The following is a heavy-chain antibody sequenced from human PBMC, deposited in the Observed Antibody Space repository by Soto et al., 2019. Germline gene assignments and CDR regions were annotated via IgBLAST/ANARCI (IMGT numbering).Heavy chain of an antibody. CDR2: INHSGST. Sequence: QVQLQQWGAGLLKPSETLSLTCAVYGGSFSGYYWSWIRQPPGKGLEWIGEINHSGSTNYNPSLKSRVTISVDTSKTQFSLKLRSVTAADTAVYYCARGGRYFGYSRFWYFDLWGRGTLVTVSS. J-gene: IGHJ2*01. CDR1: GGSFSGYY. D-gene: IGHD3-9*01. V-gene: IGHV4-34*01. CDR3: ARGGRYFGYSRFWYFDL.